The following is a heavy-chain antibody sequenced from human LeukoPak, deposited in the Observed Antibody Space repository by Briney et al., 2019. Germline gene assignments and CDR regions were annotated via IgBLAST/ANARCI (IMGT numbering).Heavy chain of an antibody. CDR2: ISAYNGNT. V-gene: IGHV1-18*01. CDR3: ARDKARQQLVYDAFGI. CDR1: GCTFTSYG. D-gene: IGHD6-13*01. J-gene: IGHJ3*02. Sequence: ASVKVSCKASGCTFTSYGISWVRQAPGQGLEWMGWISAYNGNTNYAQKLQGRVTMTTDTSTSTAYMELRSLRSDDTAVYYCARDKARQQLVYDAFGIWGQGTMVTVSS.